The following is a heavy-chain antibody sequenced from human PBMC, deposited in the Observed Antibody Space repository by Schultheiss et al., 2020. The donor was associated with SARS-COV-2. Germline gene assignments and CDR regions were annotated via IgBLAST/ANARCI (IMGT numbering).Heavy chain of an antibody. CDR2: IYYSGST. J-gene: IGHJ5*02. CDR3: ARHRFRGRTGGLNWFDP. V-gene: IGHV4-39*01. Sequence: SETLSLTCTVSGGSISSGSYYWGWIRQPPGKGLEWIGSIYYSGSTYYNPSLKSRVTISVDTSKNQFSLKLSSVTAADTAVYYCARHRFRGRTGGLNWFDPWGQGTLVTVSS. D-gene: IGHD2-8*02. CDR1: GGSISSGSYY.